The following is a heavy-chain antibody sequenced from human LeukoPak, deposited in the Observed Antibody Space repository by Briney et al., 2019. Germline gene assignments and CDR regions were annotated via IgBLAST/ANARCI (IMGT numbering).Heavy chain of an antibody. Sequence: SETLSLTCTVSGGSISSGGYYWSWIRQHPGKGLEWIGYIYYSGSTYYNPSLKSRVTISVDTSKNQFSLKLSSVTAADTAVYYCARGDSSGWYKLNWFDPWGQGTLVTVSS. CDR1: GGSISSGGYY. CDR3: ARGDSSGWYKLNWFDP. CDR2: IYYSGST. J-gene: IGHJ5*02. V-gene: IGHV4-31*03. D-gene: IGHD6-19*01.